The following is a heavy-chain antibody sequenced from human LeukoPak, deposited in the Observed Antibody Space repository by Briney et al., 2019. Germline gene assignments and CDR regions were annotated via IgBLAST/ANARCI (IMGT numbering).Heavy chain of an antibody. CDR2: NNGDGSTT. CDR3: ARDPRNVGLAP. D-gene: IGHD2-15*01. CDR1: GFSLSGYW. Sequence: GGSLRLSCVASGFSLSGYWMYWVRQAPGKGLMYISRNNGDGSTTNYADVVKGRFTMSRDNVKNTLYLQMNSLRVEDAAVYYCARDPRNVGLAPWGQGTLVTVSS. V-gene: IGHV3-74*01. J-gene: IGHJ5*02.